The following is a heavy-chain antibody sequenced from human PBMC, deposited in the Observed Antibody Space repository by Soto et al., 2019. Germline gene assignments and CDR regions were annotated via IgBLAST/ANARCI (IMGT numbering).Heavy chain of an antibody. V-gene: IGHV5-51*01. J-gene: IGHJ5*02. CDR1: GFSFTSYW. Sequence: GESLKISCKGSGFSFTSYWIAWVRQMPGKGLEWMGIIYPRDSNTKYSPSFQGQVTISADKSINTAYLQWSSLKASDTAMYYCVRGSITPITIFGVVIVNWFDPWGQGTLVTVSS. CDR2: IYPRDSNT. D-gene: IGHD3-3*01. CDR3: VRGSITPITIFGVVIVNWFDP.